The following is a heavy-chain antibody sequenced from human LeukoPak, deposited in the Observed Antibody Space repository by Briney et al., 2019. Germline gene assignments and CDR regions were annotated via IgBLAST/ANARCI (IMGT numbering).Heavy chain of an antibody. J-gene: IGHJ5*02. Sequence: SETLSLTCTVSGGSISSSSYYWGWIRQPPGKGLEWIGNIYYSGSTYYNPSFKSRVTISVDTSKNQFSLKLSSVTAADTAVYYCARLGLRVGASNWFDPWGQGTLVTVSS. V-gene: IGHV4-39*01. CDR2: IYYSGST. CDR1: GGSISSSSYY. CDR3: ARLGLRVGASNWFDP. D-gene: IGHD1-26*01.